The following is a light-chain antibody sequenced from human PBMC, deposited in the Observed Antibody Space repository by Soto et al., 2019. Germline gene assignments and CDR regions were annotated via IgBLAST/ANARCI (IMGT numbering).Light chain of an antibody. CDR3: QQYDSSPQT. CDR2: GAS. J-gene: IGKJ5*01. V-gene: IGKV3-20*01. Sequence: EIVLTQSPGTLSLSPGERATLSCRARQSVSSSYLAWYQQKHGQAPRILIYGASSRATGIPDRFSGSGSGTDFNLNISRLEPEDFAVYYCQQYDSSPQTFGQGTRLEVK. CDR1: QSVSSSY.